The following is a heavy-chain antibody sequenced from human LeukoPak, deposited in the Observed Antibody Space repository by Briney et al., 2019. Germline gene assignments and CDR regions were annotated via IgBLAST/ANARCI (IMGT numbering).Heavy chain of an antibody. CDR2: IRCDGSNK. CDR1: GFTFSSYG. Sequence: PGRSLRLSCAASGFTFSSYGMHWVRQAPGKGLEWVAFIRCDGSNKYYADSVKGRFTISRDNSKNTLYLQMNSLRAEDTAVYYCAQGTSVVGATVDYWGQGTLVTVSS. CDR3: AQGTSVVGATVDY. J-gene: IGHJ4*02. D-gene: IGHD1-26*01. V-gene: IGHV3-30*02.